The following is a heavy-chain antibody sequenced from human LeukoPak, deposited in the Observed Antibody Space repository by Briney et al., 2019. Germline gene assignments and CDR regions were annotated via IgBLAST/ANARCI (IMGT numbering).Heavy chain of an antibody. D-gene: IGHD3-3*01. CDR2: MNPNSGNT. CDR1: GYTFTSYD. J-gene: IGHJ5*02. Sequence: ASVKVSCKASGYTFTSYDINWVRQATGQGLEWMGWMNPNSGNTGYAQKFQGRVTITRNTSISTAYMELSSLRSEDTAVYYCARGIGDYDFWSGSHGGWFDPWGQGTLVTVSS. CDR3: ARGIGDYDFWSGSHGGWFDP. V-gene: IGHV1-8*03.